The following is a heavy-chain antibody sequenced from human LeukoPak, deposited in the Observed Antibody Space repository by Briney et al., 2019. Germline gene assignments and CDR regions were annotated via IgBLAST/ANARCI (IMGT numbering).Heavy chain of an antibody. V-gene: IGHV1-2*02. CDR3: ARLEYSGSSLPPFDP. CDR1: GYTFTGYY. Sequence: ASVKVSCKASGYTFTGYYMHWVGQAPGQGLEWMGWINPNSGGTNYAQKFQGRVTMTRDTSISTAYMELSRLRSDDTAVYYCARLEYSGSSLPPFDPWGQGTLVTVSS. J-gene: IGHJ5*02. D-gene: IGHD1-26*01. CDR2: INPNSGGT.